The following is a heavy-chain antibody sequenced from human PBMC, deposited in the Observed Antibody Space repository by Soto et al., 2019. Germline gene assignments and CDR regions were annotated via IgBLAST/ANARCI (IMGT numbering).Heavy chain of an antibody. CDR2: IKQDGSEK. CDR3: ARHGYRRVMCYYGMDV. J-gene: IGHJ6*02. D-gene: IGHD3-10*01. Sequence: GGSLRLSCAASGFTFSSYWMSWVRQAPGKGLEWVANIKQDGSEKYYVDSVKGRFTISRDNAKNSLYLQMNSLRAEDTAVYYCARHGYRRVMCYYGMDVWGQGTTVIVSS. V-gene: IGHV3-7*04. CDR1: GFTFSSYW.